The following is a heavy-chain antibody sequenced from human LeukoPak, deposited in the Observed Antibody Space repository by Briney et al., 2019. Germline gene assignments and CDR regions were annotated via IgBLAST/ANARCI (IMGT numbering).Heavy chain of an antibody. Sequence: PGGSLRLSCAASGFTFSSYSMNWVRQAPGKGLEWVSSISSSSSYIYYADSVKGRFTISRDNAKNSLYLQMNSLRAEDTAVYYCARERDGYNYDAFDIWGQGTMVTVSP. CDR2: ISSSSSYI. CDR3: ARERDGYNYDAFDI. CDR1: GFTFSSYS. J-gene: IGHJ3*02. D-gene: IGHD5-24*01. V-gene: IGHV3-21*01.